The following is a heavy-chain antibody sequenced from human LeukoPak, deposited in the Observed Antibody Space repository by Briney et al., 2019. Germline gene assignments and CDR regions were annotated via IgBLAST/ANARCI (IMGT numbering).Heavy chain of an antibody. CDR3: ARRWGMIIRVGVLGY. CDR1: GYTFTGYY. V-gene: IGHV1-2*02. Sequence: EASVKVSCKASGYTFTGYYMHWVRQAPGQGLEWMGWINPNSGGTNYAQKFQGRVTMTRDTSISTAYMELSRLRSDDTAVYYCARRWGMIIRVGVLGYWGQGTLVTVSS. J-gene: IGHJ4*02. CDR2: INPNSGGT. D-gene: IGHD3-16*01.